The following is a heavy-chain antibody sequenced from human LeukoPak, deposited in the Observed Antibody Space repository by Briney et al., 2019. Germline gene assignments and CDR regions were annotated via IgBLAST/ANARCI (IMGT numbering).Heavy chain of an antibody. CDR2: INPNSGGT. J-gene: IGHJ3*02. D-gene: IGHD5-18*01. V-gene: IGHV1-2*06. CDR3: ARFVDTAMDAFDI. CDR1: GYTFTGYY. Sequence: GASVKVSCKASGYTFTGYYMHWVRQAPGQGLEWMGRINPNSGGTNYAQKFQGRVTMTRDTSISTAYMGLSRLRSDDTAVYYCARFVDTAMDAFDIWGQGTMVTVSS.